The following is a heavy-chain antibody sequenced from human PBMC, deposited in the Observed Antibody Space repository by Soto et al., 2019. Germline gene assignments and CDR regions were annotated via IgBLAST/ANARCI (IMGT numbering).Heavy chain of an antibody. V-gene: IGHV2-26*01. D-gene: IGHD1-26*01. CDR1: GFSLSNARMG. J-gene: IGHJ4*02. CDR3: ARGSGPGATIIHFDY. Sequence: QVTLKESGPVLVKPTEPLTLTCTVSGFSLSNARMGVSWIRQPPGKALEWLAHIFSNDEKSYSTSLKSRLTISKDTSKSQVVLTMTNMDPVDTATYYCARGSGPGATIIHFDYWGQGTLVTVSS. CDR2: IFSNDEK.